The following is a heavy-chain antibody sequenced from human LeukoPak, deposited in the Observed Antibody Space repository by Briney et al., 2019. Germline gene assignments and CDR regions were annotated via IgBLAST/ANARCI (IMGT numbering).Heavy chain of an antibody. CDR1: GYAFTGYY. CDR3: ARDLYGSGEDPSGMDV. CDR2: INPNRGGT. J-gene: IGHJ6*04. D-gene: IGHD3-10*01. V-gene: IGHV1-2*04. Sequence: ASLRVSSKASGYAFTGYYMHWVRQAPGQGLEWMGWINPNRGGTNYAQKFQGWVTMTRDTSIGTAYMELSRLRSDDTAVYYCARDLYGSGEDPSGMDVWGKGTTVTVSS.